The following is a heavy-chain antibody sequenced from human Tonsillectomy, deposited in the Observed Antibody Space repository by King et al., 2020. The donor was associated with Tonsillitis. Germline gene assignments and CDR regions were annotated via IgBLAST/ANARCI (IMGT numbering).Heavy chain of an antibody. J-gene: IGHJ4*02. V-gene: IGHV4-59*08. Sequence: VQLQESGPGLVRPSETLSLTCTVSGGSISTYYWSWIRQPPGKGLEWIGFIFHTGSTDYNPSLKGRVTMSVDTSKNQFSLKLSSVTAADTAVYYCARLQSMGDTLDDCWGQGTLVTVSS. CDR3: ARLQSMGDTLDDC. CDR2: IFHTGST. CDR1: GGSISTYY. D-gene: IGHD2-21*01.